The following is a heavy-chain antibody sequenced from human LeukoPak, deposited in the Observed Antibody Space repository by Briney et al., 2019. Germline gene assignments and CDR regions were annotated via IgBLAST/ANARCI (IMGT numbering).Heavy chain of an antibody. CDR1: RYTFTGYY. Sequence: ASVKVSCXASRYTFTGYYMHWVRQAPGQGLEWMGRINPNSGGTNYAQKFQGRVTMTRDTSISTAYMELSRLRSDDTAVYYCARSIAVAGRDYWGQGTLVTVSS. J-gene: IGHJ4*02. D-gene: IGHD6-19*01. V-gene: IGHV1-2*06. CDR3: ARSIAVAGRDY. CDR2: INPNSGGT.